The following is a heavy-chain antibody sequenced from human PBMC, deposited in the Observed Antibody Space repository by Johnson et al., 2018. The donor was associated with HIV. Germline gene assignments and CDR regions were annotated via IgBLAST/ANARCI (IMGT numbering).Heavy chain of an antibody. V-gene: IGHV3-30*03. CDR1: GFTVSSNY. CDR2: ISYDGNNN. J-gene: IGHJ3*02. CDR3: ARDCTNGVCWGFDI. Sequence: QLVESGGGVVQPGGSLRLSCAASGFTVSSNYMSWVRQAPGKGLEWVAVISYDGNNNFYADSVKGRFTISRDNSRKTLYLQMNSLRTEDTAVYYCARDCTNGVCWGFDIWGQGTMVTVSS. D-gene: IGHD2-8*01.